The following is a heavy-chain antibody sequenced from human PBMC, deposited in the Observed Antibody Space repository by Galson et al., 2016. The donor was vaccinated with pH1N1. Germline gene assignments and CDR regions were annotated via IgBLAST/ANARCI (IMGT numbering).Heavy chain of an antibody. Sequence: ETLSLTCTVSGGSISSSGYYWGWIRQSPGKGLEWIGSIYYGGSTYYNPSLKSRVTISVDTSKNQFSLKLSSVTAADTAVYYCARLLYGDYTNYFDYWGQGALVTVSS. J-gene: IGHJ4*02. CDR1: GGSISSSGYY. CDR3: ARLLYGDYTNYFDY. V-gene: IGHV4-39*01. CDR2: IYYGGST. D-gene: IGHD4-17*01.